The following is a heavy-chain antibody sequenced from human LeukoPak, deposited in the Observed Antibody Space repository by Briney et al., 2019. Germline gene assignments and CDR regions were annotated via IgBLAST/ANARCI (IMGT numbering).Heavy chain of an antibody. CDR1: GFTFSSYW. CDR3: ARDQYYVWGSYRYSRPFDY. D-gene: IGHD3-16*02. J-gene: IGHJ4*02. Sequence: GGSLRLSCAASGFTFSSYWMHWVRQAPGKGLVWVSRINSDGSSTSYADSVKGRLTISRDNAKNTLYLQMNSLRAEDTAVYYCARDQYYVWGSYRYSRPFDYWGQGTLVTVSS. V-gene: IGHV3-74*01. CDR2: INSDGSST.